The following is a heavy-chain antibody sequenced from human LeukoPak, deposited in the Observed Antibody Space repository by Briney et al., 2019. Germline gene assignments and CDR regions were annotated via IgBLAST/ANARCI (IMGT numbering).Heavy chain of an antibody. J-gene: IGHJ4*02. CDR3: ARVLGVVPAAIDY. Sequence: SETLSLTCTVSGGSISSGGYYWSWIRQHPGKGLEWIGYIYYSRSTYYNPSLKSRVTISVDTSKNQFSLKLSSVTAADTAVYYCARVLGVVPAAIDYWGQGTLVTVSS. CDR2: IYYSRST. D-gene: IGHD2-2*01. CDR1: GGSISSGGYY. V-gene: IGHV4-31*03.